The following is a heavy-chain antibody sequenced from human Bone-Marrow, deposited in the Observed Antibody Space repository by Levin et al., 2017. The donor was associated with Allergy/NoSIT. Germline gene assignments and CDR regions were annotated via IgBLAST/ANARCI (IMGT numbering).Heavy chain of an antibody. CDR2: IRDDGGET. CDR1: GFTFSTYW. J-gene: IGHJ4*02. CDR3: GVTPRRDPFDY. V-gene: IGHV3-7*01. D-gene: IGHD2-21*02. Sequence: GGSLRLSCAASGFTFSTYWMSWVRQAPGKGLEWVANIRDDGGETYYVDSVKGRFTISRDNAKNSLYLQMNSLRGEDTAVYFCGVTPRRDPFDYWGQGTLVTVSS.